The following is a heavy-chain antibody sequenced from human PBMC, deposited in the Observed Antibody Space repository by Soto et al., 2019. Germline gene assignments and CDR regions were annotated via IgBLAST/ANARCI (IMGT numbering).Heavy chain of an antibody. CDR1: GYTFTSYC. CDR3: ARVSYDFWSGYAHIFDY. J-gene: IGHJ4*02. CDR2: ISAYNGNT. D-gene: IGHD3-3*01. V-gene: IGHV1-18*01. Sequence: GASVKVSCKASGYTFTSYCISWVRQAPGQGLEWMGWISAYNGNTNYAQKLQGRVTMTTDTSTSTAYMELRSLRSDDTAVYYCARVSYDFWSGYAHIFDYWGQGTLVTVSS.